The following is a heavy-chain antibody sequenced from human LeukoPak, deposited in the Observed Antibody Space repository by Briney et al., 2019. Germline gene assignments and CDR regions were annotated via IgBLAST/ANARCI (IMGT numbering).Heavy chain of an antibody. J-gene: IGHJ3*02. CDR2: IHYSENT. CDR3: ARDRRWELLHAFDI. CDR1: GGSISRYF. D-gene: IGHD1-26*01. V-gene: IGHV4-59*01. Sequence: KPSETLSLTCTVSGGSISRYFWSWIRQPPGKGLEWIAYIHYSENTNYNPSLKSRVTISVDTSKNQFSLKLSSVTAADTAVYYCARDRRWELLHAFDIWGQGAMVTVSP.